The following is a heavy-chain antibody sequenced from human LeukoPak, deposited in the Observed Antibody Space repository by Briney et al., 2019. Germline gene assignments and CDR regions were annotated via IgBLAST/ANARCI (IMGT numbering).Heavy chain of an antibody. CDR1: GGSISSGDYY. J-gene: IGHJ5*02. D-gene: IGHD3-22*01. V-gene: IGHV4-30-4*01. CDR2: IYYSGST. CDR3: ARDYYDSSGNWFDP. Sequence: SQTLSLTCTVSGGSISSGDYYWSWIRQPPGKGLEWIGYIYYSGSTYYDPSLKSRVTISVDKSKNQFSLKLSSVTAADTAVYYCARDYYDSSGNWFDPWGQGTLVTVSS.